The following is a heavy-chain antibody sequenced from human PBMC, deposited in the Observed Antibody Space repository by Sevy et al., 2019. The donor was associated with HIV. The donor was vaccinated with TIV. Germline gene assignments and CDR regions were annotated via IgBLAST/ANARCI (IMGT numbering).Heavy chain of an antibody. CDR2: ISGTGDHT. CDR3: AKKMGGGSGMAFLVDY. D-gene: IGHD5-18*01. J-gene: IGHJ4*02. Sequence: LSCAASGFTFSSFAMGWVRQAPGKGLDWISVISGTGDHTYYADSVKGRFTISRDNSKNTLFLQMNSLRAEDTAIFYCAKKMGGGSGMAFLVDYWGQGTLVTVSS. V-gene: IGHV3-23*01. CDR1: GFTFSSFA.